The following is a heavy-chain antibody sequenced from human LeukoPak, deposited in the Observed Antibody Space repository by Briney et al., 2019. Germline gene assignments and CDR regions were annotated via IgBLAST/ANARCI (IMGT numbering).Heavy chain of an antibody. CDR2: IYYSGST. Sequence: SETLSLTCTVSGGSISSYYWSWIRQPPGKGLEWIGYIYYSGSTNYNPSLKSRVTISVDTSKNQFPLKLSSVTAADTAVYYCARGPRNFYYFDYWGQGTLVTVSS. CDR1: GGSISSYY. CDR3: ARGPRNFYYFDY. V-gene: IGHV4-59*01. D-gene: IGHD4-11*01. J-gene: IGHJ4*02.